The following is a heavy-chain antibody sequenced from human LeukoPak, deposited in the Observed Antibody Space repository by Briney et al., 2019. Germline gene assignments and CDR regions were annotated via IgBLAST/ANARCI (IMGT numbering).Heavy chain of an antibody. CDR1: GFTFSNYW. Sequence: GGSLRLSCAASGFTFSNYWMHWVRQVPGKGLVWVSRINDDGSATFYADSVKGRFTISRDNSKNTLYLQMNSLRAEDTAVYYCARAFLGWYFDYWGQGPLVTVSS. V-gene: IGHV3-74*01. CDR2: INDDGSAT. CDR3: ARAFLGWYFDY. J-gene: IGHJ4*02. D-gene: IGHD2-15*01.